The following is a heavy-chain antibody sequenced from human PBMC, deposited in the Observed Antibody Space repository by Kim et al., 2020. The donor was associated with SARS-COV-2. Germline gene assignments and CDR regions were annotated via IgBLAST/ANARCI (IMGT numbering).Heavy chain of an antibody. CDR1: GFTFSSYA. CDR2: TSGSGGST. J-gene: IGHJ4*02. V-gene: IGHV3-23*01. D-gene: IGHD3-10*01. CDR3: AKDGLENYYGSGSYYPY. Sequence: GGSLRLSCAASGFTFSSYAMSCVRQAPGKGLEWVSATSGSGGSTYYADSVKGRFTISRDNSKNTLYLQMNSLRAEDTAVYYCAKDGLENYYGSGSYYPYWGQGTLVTVSS.